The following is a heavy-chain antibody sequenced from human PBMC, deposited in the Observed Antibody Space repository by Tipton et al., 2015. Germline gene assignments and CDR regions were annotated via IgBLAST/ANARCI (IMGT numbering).Heavy chain of an antibody. Sequence: QLVQSGAEVKKPGESLRISCKASGYTFTNYWIGWVRQMPGKGLEWMGIIYPGDSDARVSPSFQGQVTISAGKSISTAYLQWSSLRASDSAMFYCARQRDDYFDLWGQGTLVTVSA. V-gene: IGHV5-51*01. D-gene: IGHD2-21*02. J-gene: IGHJ4*02. CDR3: ARQRDDYFDL. CDR2: IYPGDSDA. CDR1: GYTFTNYW.